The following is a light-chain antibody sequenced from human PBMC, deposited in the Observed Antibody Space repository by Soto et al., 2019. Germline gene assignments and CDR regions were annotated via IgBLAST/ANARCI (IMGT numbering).Light chain of an antibody. Sequence: QSALTQPASVSGSPGQSITISCTGTSSDVGGNKYVSWYQQYPGKVPKLLINKVTNRPSGVSYRFSGSKSGNTASLTISALLAEDEADYFRDSSTSDSLYVFGTGTKVTVL. J-gene: IGLJ1*01. V-gene: IGLV2-14*01. CDR3: DSSTSDSLYV. CDR2: KVT. CDR1: SSDVGGNKY.